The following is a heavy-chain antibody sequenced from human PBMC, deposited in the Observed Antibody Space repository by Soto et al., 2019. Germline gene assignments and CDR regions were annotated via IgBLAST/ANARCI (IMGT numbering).Heavy chain of an antibody. CDR2: IKHSGST. CDR1: DGAFTGFH. J-gene: IGHJ6*02. D-gene: IGHD3-3*01. V-gene: IGHV4-34*01. CDR3: ARGVPFGHYSMDV. Sequence: SETLSLTCAVYDGAFTGFHWTWVRRPPGKGLEWIGEIKHSGSTNYNPSLTRRVTISVDTSKNQFSLKLNSVTAADTAVYYCARGVPFGHYSMDVWGQGTTVTVSS.